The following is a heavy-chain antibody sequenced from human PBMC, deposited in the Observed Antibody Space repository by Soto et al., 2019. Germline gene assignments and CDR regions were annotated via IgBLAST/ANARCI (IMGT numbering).Heavy chain of an antibody. D-gene: IGHD6-13*01. CDR3: ARARQQLGFYYYYYYMDV. CDR1: GFTFSSYW. J-gene: IGHJ6*03. Sequence: GGSLRLSCAASGFTFSSYWMSWVRQAPGKGLEWVANIKQDGSEKYYVDSVKGRFTISRDNAKNSLYLQMNSLRAEDTAVYYCARARQQLGFYYYYYYMDVWGKGTTVTVSS. V-gene: IGHV3-7*01. CDR2: IKQDGSEK.